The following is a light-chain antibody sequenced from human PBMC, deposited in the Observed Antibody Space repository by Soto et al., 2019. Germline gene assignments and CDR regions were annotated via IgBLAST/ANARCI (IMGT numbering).Light chain of an antibody. Sequence: DIQLTQSPSTLSASVGDRVTITCRASQSLSSWLAWYQQKPGKAPKLLISKASSLESGVPSRFTGSGSGTDFTLTISSLQPDDFATYCCQQYKSHWTFGKGTKVEIK. CDR1: QSLSSW. V-gene: IGKV1-5*03. CDR2: KAS. CDR3: QQYKSHWT. J-gene: IGKJ1*01.